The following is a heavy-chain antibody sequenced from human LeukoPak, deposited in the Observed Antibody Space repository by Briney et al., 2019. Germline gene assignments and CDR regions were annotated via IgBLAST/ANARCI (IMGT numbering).Heavy chain of an antibody. D-gene: IGHD2-15*01. J-gene: IGHJ4*02. Sequence: SETLSLTCTVSGGSISSSSYYWGWIRQPPGKGLVWLGSIYYSGSTYYNPSLKSRVTISVDTSKNQFSLKLSSVTAADTAVYYCARQDSTRYCSGGSCFSDYWGQGTLVTVSS. CDR1: GGSISSSSYY. V-gene: IGHV4-39*01. CDR3: ARQDSTRYCSGGSCFSDY. CDR2: IYYSGST.